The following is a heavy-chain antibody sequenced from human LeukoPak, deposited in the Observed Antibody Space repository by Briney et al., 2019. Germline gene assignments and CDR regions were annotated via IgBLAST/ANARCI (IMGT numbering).Heavy chain of an antibody. D-gene: IGHD3-3*01. CDR1: GGSISSYY. CDR3: ASTSAYYDFWSGPGDAFDI. Sequence: SETLSLTCTVSGGSISSYYWSWIRQPAGKGLEWIGRIYTTGSTNYNRSLKGRITMSVDTSKKQFSLKLSSVTAADTAVYYCASTSAYYDFWSGPGDAFDIWGQGTMVTVSS. CDR2: IYTTGST. V-gene: IGHV4-4*07. J-gene: IGHJ3*02.